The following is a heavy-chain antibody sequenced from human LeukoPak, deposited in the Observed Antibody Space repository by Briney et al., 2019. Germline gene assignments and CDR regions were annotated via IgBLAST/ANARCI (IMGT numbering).Heavy chain of an antibody. D-gene: IGHD3-10*01. CDR2: ISYDGSNK. J-gene: IGHJ4*02. Sequence: PGRSLRLSCAASGFTLSSYGMHWVRQAPGKGLEWVAVISYDGSNKYYADPVKGRFTISRDNSKNTLYLQMNSLRAEDTAVYYCAKAPYYYGSGSGFDYWGQGTLVTVSS. CDR3: AKAPYYYGSGSGFDY. V-gene: IGHV3-30*18. CDR1: GFTLSSYG.